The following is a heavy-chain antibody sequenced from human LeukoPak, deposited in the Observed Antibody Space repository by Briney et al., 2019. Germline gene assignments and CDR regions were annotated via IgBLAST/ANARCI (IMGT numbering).Heavy chain of an antibody. J-gene: IGHJ4*02. CDR3: AKGSSYYGSGSHFDY. Sequence: PGGSLRLSCAASGFTFSSYAMNWVRPAPAKGLEWVSAISGSGSITYYADSVKGRFTISRDNSKNTLYLQMNSLRAEDTAVYYCAKGSSYYGSGSHFDYWGQGTLVTVSS. CDR1: GFTFSSYA. CDR2: ISGSGSIT. V-gene: IGHV3-23*01. D-gene: IGHD3-10*01.